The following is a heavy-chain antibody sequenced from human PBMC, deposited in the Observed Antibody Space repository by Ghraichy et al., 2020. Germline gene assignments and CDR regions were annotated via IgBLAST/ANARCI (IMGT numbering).Heavy chain of an antibody. V-gene: IGHV3-7*01. D-gene: IGHD2/OR15-2a*01. CDR2: IKRDGSEK. CDR3: ARDHTSMGGLI. Sequence: GESLNISCAASGFTFSSYWMSWVRQAPGKGLGWVANIKRDGSEKYYVDSVKGRFTVSRDNAKNSLYLQMKSLGAEDTAVYYCARDHTSMGGLIWGQGTMVTVSS. J-gene: IGHJ3*02. CDR1: GFTFSSYW.